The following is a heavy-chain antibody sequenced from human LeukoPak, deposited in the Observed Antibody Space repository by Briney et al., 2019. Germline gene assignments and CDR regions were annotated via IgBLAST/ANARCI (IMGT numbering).Heavy chain of an antibody. Sequence: TLSLTCAVSGGSISSRGYSWRWIRQPPGKGLEWIGYIYHSGSTYYNPSLKSRVTISVDRSKNQFSLKLSSVTAADTAVYYCARAPYYDSSGYYYGLDYWGQGTLVTVSS. CDR1: GGSISSRGYS. D-gene: IGHD3-22*01. J-gene: IGHJ4*02. V-gene: IGHV4-30-2*01. CDR3: ARAPYYDSSGYYYGLDY. CDR2: IYHSGST.